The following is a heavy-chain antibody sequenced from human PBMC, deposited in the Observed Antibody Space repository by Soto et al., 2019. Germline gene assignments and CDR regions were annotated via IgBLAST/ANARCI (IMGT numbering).Heavy chain of an antibody. D-gene: IGHD7-27*01. Sequence: EVQLVASGGDLVKPGGSLRRACAGSGFSFRNAWMSWVRQAPGKGPEWIGRIKSESVGGTTDYAAPVKGRFTVSRDDSKNTVYLHMSSLKIEDTAVYYCLGDWLHPWGQGTLVTVSS. J-gene: IGHJ5*02. V-gene: IGHV3-15*05. CDR1: GFSFRNAW. CDR2: IKSESVGGTT. CDR3: LGDWLHP.